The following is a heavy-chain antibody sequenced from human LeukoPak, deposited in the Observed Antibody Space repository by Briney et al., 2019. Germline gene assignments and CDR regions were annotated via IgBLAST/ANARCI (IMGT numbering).Heavy chain of an antibody. V-gene: IGHV6-1*01. D-gene: IGHD3-22*01. CDR2: TYYRSKWYN. CDR1: GDSVSSNSAA. J-gene: IGHJ4*01. Sequence: SQTLSLTCAISGDSVSSNSAAWNWIRQSPSRGLEWLGRTYYRSKWYNEYAVSVKSRIIINPDTSKNQFSLQLNSVTPEDTAVYYCARHSHYYESRDSLAYWGQGTLVTVSS. CDR3: ARHSHYYESRDSLAY.